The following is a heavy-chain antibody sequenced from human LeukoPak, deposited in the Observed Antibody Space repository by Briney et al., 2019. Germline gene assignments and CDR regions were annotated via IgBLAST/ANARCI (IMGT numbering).Heavy chain of an antibody. J-gene: IGHJ4*02. CDR3: AKSFSETERATITGY. D-gene: IGHD5-24*01. V-gene: IGHV4-4*08. Sequence: PSETLSLTCTVSGGSISSNFWSWIRQPPGKGLEYIGYIYNSGTTNYNPSLKSRVTISVDTSKNQFSLKLSSVTAADTAIYYGAKSFSETERATITGYWGQGTLVIVSS. CDR2: IYNSGTT. CDR1: GGSISSNF.